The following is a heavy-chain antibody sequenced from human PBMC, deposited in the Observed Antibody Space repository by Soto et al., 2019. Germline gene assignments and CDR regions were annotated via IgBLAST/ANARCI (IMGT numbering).Heavy chain of an antibody. D-gene: IGHD3-10*01. CDR3: AKDRGFGESTAPYYYYGIDV. V-gene: IGHV3-30*18. Sequence: GGSLRLSCAASGFTFSSYGMHWVRQAPGKGLEWVAVISYDGSNKYYADSVKGRFTISRDNSKNTLYLQMNSLRAEDTAVYYCAKDRGFGESTAPYYYYGIDVWGQGTTVPVSS. CDR2: ISYDGSNK. J-gene: IGHJ6*02. CDR1: GFTFSSYG.